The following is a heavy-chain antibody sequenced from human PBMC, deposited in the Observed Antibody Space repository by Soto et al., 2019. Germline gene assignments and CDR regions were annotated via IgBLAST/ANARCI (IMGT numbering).Heavy chain of an antibody. V-gene: IGHV4-59*01. D-gene: IGHD3-16*01. CDR2: MYNSGTT. CDR1: GVSISDFY. CDR3: ASTPNPIMISPHGYAQLSFDY. J-gene: IGHJ4*02. Sequence: SETLSLTCTVSGVSISDFYWSWIRQAPGKGLESVGYMYNSGTTIYNPSLNYRATISVDTSKNQFSLRLSSVTAADTAVYYCASTPNPIMISPHGYAQLSFDYWGQGSLVTVSS.